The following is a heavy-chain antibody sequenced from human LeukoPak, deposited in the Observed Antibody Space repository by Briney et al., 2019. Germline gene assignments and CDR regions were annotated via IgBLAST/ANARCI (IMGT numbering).Heavy chain of an antibody. Sequence: GGSLRLSCAPSGFTFSSYWMSWVRQAPGKGLEWVANIKQEGSEKFYVDSVKGRFTISRGNAKNSLYLQMNSLRADDTAVYYCARKAYGLDVWGKGTTVTVSS. CDR2: IKQEGSEK. CDR1: GFTFSSYW. V-gene: IGHV3-7*03. J-gene: IGHJ6*04. CDR3: ARKAYGLDV.